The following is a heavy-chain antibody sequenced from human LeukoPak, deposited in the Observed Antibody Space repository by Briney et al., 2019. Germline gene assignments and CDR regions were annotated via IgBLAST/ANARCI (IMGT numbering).Heavy chain of an antibody. CDR2: IYTSGST. V-gene: IGHV4-4*07. CDR1: GGSISSYY. Sequence: SETLSLTCTVSGGSISSYYWSWIRQPAGKGLEWIGRIYTSGSTNYNPSLKSRVTISVDTSKNQFSLKLSSVTAADTAVYYCARGETSDYYDSSAYYDSSDPLRYWGQGTLVTVSS. CDR3: ARGETSDYYDSSAYYDSSDPLRY. D-gene: IGHD3-22*01. J-gene: IGHJ4*02.